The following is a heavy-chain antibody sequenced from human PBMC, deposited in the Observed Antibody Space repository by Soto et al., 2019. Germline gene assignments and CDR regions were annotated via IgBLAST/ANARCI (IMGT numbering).Heavy chain of an antibody. CDR3: ARDQRYLRQGYSEY. CDR1: AFIFSDHS. Sequence: EVQLVESGGGLVKPGGSLRLSCVGSAFIFSDHSMNWVRQAPGKGLEWVTSIGDTGTFIYYADSVKGRFTISRDNTKNSLFLQMDSLRPEDTAVYYCARDQRYLRQGYSEYWGPGTLVTVSS. V-gene: IGHV3-21*01. J-gene: IGHJ4*02. D-gene: IGHD4-4*01. CDR2: IGDTGTFI.